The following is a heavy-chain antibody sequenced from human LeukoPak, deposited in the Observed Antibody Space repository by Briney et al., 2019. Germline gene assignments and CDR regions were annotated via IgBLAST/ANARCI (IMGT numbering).Heavy chain of an antibody. CDR1: GGSLSGYY. CDR2: INHSGST. CDR3: ARDRTRWISHDAFDI. Sequence: DPSETLSLTCAVSGGSLSGYYWTWIRQPPGKGLEWIGEINHSGSTNYNPSLKSRVTISVDTSKKQFFLKLNSVTAADTAVYYCARDRTRWISHDAFDIWGQGTMVTVSS. V-gene: IGHV4-34*01. D-gene: IGHD5-24*01. J-gene: IGHJ3*02.